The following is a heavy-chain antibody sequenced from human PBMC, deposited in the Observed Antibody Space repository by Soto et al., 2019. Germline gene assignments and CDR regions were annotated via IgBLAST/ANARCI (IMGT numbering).Heavy chain of an antibody. CDR2: ISSTTNYI. CDR1: GFTFTRYS. V-gene: IGHV3-21*06. CDR3: ARESEDLTSNFDY. Sequence: GGSLRLSCAASGFTFTRYSMNWVRQAPGKGLECVSSISSTTNYIYYGDSMKGRFTISRDNTKNSLYLEMNSLRAEDTAVYYCARESEDLTSNFDYWGQGTLVTVSS. J-gene: IGHJ4*02.